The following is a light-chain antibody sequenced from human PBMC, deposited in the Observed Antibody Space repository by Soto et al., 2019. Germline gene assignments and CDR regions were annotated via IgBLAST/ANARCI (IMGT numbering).Light chain of an antibody. Sequence: QSVLTQSASVSGSPGQSITISCTGTSSDVGGYNYVSWYQQHPGKAPKLMIYEVSNRPSGVPNRFSGSKSGNTASLTISGLQAEDEADYYCSSYTSSSTLVFGTGTKVTVL. CDR2: EVS. V-gene: IGLV2-14*01. CDR1: SSDVGGYNY. J-gene: IGLJ1*01. CDR3: SSYTSSSTLV.